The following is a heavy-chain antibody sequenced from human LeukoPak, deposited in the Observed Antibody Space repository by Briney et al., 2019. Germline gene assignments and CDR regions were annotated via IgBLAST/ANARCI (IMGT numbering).Heavy chain of an antibody. V-gene: IGHV3-9*01. D-gene: IGHD3-22*01. CDR3: AKETNYYDSSGPLDY. J-gene: IGHJ4*02. CDR1: GFTFDDYA. CDR2: ISWNSGSI. Sequence: SLRLSCAASGFTFDDYAMHWVRQAPGKGLEWVSGISWNSGSIGYADSVKGRFTISRDNAKNSLYLQMNSLRAEDTALYYCAKETNYYDSSGPLDYWGQGTLVTVSS.